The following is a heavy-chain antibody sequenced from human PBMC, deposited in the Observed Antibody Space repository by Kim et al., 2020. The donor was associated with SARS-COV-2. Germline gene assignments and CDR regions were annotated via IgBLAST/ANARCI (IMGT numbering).Heavy chain of an antibody. CDR2: ISSSSSYI. Sequence: GGSLRLSCAASGFTFSSYSMNWVRQAPGKGLEWVSSISSSSSYIYYEDSVKGRFTISRDNAKNSLYLQMNSLRAEDTAVYYSARALIIMVRGKAYGMDV. V-gene: IGHV3-21*01. J-gene: IGHJ6*01. D-gene: IGHD3-10*01. CDR3: ARALIIMVRGKAYGMDV. CDR1: GFTFSSYS.